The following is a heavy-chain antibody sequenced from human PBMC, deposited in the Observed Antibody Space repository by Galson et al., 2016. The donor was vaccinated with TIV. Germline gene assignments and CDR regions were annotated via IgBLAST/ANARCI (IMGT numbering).Heavy chain of an antibody. CDR3: ARDRRHCGNECFLRYYYGMDV. Sequence: SLRLSCAASGLIVTYNSMTWVRQAPGKGLEWVALIYDDGKKMYADSVQGRFTISRDSSKNVLYLQMTSLRGEDTAVYFCARDRRHCGNECFLRYYYGMDVWGQGTTVTVSS. CDR2: IYDDGKK. D-gene: IGHD2-21*01. V-gene: IGHV3-66*02. J-gene: IGHJ6*02. CDR1: GLIVTYNS.